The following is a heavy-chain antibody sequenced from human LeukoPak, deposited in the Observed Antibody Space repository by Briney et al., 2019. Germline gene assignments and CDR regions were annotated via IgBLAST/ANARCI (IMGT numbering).Heavy chain of an antibody. J-gene: IGHJ5*02. D-gene: IGHD3-10*01. CDR3: ARTILLWFGEPLGWFDP. V-gene: IGHV4-39*07. CDR2: IYYSGST. Sequence: PSETLSLTCTVSGGSISSSGYYWGWIRQPPGKGLEWIGSIYYSGSTYQNPSLKSRVTISVDTSKNQFSLKLSSVTAADTAVYYCARTILLWFGEPLGWFDPWGQGTLVTVSS. CDR1: GGSISSSGYY.